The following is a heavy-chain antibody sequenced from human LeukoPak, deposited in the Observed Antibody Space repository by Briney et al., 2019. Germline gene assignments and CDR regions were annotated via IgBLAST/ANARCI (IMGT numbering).Heavy chain of an antibody. CDR1: GFTFSSYA. J-gene: IGHJ4*02. D-gene: IGHD3-16*01. CDR2: ISYDGSNK. Sequence: GGSLRLSCAASGFTFSSYAMHWVRQAPGKGLEWVAVISYDGSNKYYADSVKGRFAISRDNSKNTLYLQMNSLRAEDTAVYYCARGGDYWGQGTLVTVSS. V-gene: IGHV3-30*09. CDR3: ARGGDY.